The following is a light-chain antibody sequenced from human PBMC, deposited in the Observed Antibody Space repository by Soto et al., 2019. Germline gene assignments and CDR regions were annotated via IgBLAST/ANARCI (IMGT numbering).Light chain of an antibody. CDR2: DAS. J-gene: IGKJ1*01. CDR1: QSISSW. CDR3: QQYNSYSAWT. Sequence: DIQMTQSPSTRSASVGDRVTITCRASQSISSWLAWYQQKPGKAPKLLIYDASSLESGVPSRFSGSGSGTEFTLTISSLQPDDFATYYCQQYNSYSAWTFGQGTKVEIK. V-gene: IGKV1-5*01.